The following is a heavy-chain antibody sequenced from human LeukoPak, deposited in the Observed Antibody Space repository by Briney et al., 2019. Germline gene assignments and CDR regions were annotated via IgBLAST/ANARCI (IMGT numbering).Heavy chain of an antibody. Sequence: PSETLSLTCTVSGGSISSGTYYWSWIRQPAGKGLEWIGRFYTSGGTNYSPSLKSRVTISVDTSKNQFSLKLSSVTAADSAMYYCARDKGIVGATNEPDAFDTWGQGTMVTVSS. V-gene: IGHV4-61*02. CDR1: GGSISSGTYY. CDR3: ARDKGIVGATNEPDAFDT. CDR2: FYTSGGT. J-gene: IGHJ3*02. D-gene: IGHD1-26*01.